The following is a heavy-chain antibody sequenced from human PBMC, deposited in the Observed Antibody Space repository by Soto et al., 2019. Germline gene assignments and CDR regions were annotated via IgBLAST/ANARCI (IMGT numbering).Heavy chain of an antibody. CDR2: IIPIFGTA. D-gene: IGHD2-2*01. Sequence: SVKVSCKASGGTFSSYAISWVRQAPGQGLEWTGGIIPIFGTANYAQKFQGRVTITADESTSTAYMELSSLRSEDTAVYYCARDPVRIVVVPAAQFSYGMDVWGQGTTVTVSS. CDR1: GGTFSSYA. CDR3: ARDPVRIVVVPAAQFSYGMDV. J-gene: IGHJ6*02. V-gene: IGHV1-69*13.